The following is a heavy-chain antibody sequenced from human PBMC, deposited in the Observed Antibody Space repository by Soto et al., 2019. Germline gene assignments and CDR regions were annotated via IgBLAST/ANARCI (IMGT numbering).Heavy chain of an antibody. CDR1: GFTFSSYG. J-gene: IGHJ6*02. V-gene: IGHV3-33*01. D-gene: IGHD3-22*01. CDR2: IWYDGSNK. Sequence: PGGSLRLSCAASGFTFSSYGMHWVRQAPGKGLEWVAVIWYDGSNKYYADSVKGRFTISRDNSKNTLYLQMNSLRAEDTAVYYCARSFGVVVVITNGMDVWGQGTTVTVSS. CDR3: ARSFGVVVVITNGMDV.